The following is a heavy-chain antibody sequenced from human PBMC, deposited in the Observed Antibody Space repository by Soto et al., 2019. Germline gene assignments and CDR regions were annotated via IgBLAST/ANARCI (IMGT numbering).Heavy chain of an antibody. CDR3: ARGQSGSSWRFDN. Sequence: PGGSLRLSCAASGFTFGNYAMSWVRQAPGKGLEWVSAIAASGATTYYADSVKGRLTVSRDNSKNTLYLQMNSLRAEDTAVYYCARGQSGSSWRFDNWGQPPLVTVSS. J-gene: IGHJ4*03. CDR1: GFTFGNYA. D-gene: IGHD2-15*01. CDR2: IAASGATT. V-gene: IGHV3-23*01.